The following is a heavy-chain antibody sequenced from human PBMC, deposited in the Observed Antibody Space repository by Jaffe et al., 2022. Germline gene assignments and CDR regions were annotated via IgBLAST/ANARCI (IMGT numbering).Heavy chain of an antibody. CDR2: IRYDGSNK. J-gene: IGHJ6*03. D-gene: IGHD4-17*01. CDR3: AKELYGDYVYYYYYMDV. CDR1: GFTFSSYG. V-gene: IGHV3-30*02. Sequence: QVQLVESGGGVVQPGGSLRLSCAASGFTFSSYGMHWVRQAPGKGLEWVAFIRYDGSNKYYADSVKGRFTISRDNSKNTLYLQMNSLRAEDTAVYYCAKELYGDYVYYYYYMDVWGKGTTVTVSS.